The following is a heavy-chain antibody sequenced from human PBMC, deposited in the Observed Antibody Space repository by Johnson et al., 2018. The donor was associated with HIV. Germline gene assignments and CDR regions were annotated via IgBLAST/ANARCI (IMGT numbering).Heavy chain of an antibody. CDR2: IKQDGSET. D-gene: IGHD1-26*01. V-gene: IGHV3-7*05. Sequence: VQLVESGGVVVQPGGSLRLSCAASGFTFSDYWMSWVRQAPGKGLEWVANIKQDGSETYYVDSVTGRFTISRDKAKNSLTLQMNSMRAEETAVYYCVREGVGTTCPFDIWGQGTKVTVS. CDR1: GFTFSDYW. CDR3: VREGVGTTCPFDI. J-gene: IGHJ3*02.